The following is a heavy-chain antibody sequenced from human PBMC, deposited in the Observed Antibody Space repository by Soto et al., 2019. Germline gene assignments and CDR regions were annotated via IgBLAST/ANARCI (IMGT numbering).Heavy chain of an antibody. J-gene: IGHJ4*01. V-gene: IGHV4-31*03. CDR2: IYNNEDT. CDR3: ARDSGKFNYLDY. Sequence: QVQLQESGPGLVKPSQTLSLTCSVSGDSVSNGGYYWNWIRQHPGKGLEWIAYIYNNEDTFYNPSLKSRVTISADSSKNEFSLKLPSVTAADTAVYYCARDSGKFNYLDYWGHGILVIVSS. CDR1: GDSVSNGGYY.